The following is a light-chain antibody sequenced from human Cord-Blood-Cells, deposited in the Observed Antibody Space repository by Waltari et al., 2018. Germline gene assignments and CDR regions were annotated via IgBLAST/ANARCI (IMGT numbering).Light chain of an antibody. J-gene: IGLJ3*02. CDR3: AAWDDSLSGWV. V-gene: IGLV1-47*01. CDR2: RKN. CDR1: SSNIGSNY. Sequence: QSVLTQPPSASGTPGQRVTISCSGSSSNIGSNYVYWYQQRPGTAPKLLIYRKNQRPSGVPDRFSGSKSGTSASLAISGLRSEDEADYYCAAWDDSLSGWVFGGGTKLTVL.